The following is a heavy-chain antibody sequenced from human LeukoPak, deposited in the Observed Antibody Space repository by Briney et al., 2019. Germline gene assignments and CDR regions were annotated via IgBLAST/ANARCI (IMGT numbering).Heavy chain of an antibody. CDR2: INHSGST. CDR3: ARGLHRRCFDY. J-gene: IGHJ4*02. Sequence: PSETLSLTCAVYGESFSGYYWSWIRQPPGKGLEWIGEINHSGSTNYNPSLKSRVTISVDTSKNQFSLKLSSVTAADTAVYYCARGLHRRCFDYWGQGTLVTVSS. V-gene: IGHV4-34*01. D-gene: IGHD4-17*01. CDR1: GESFSGYY.